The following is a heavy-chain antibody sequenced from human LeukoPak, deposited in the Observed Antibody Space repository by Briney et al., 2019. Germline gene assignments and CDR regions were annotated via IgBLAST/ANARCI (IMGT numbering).Heavy chain of an antibody. J-gene: IGHJ6*02. CDR1: GGSISNYY. Sequence: SETLSLTCTVSGGSISNYYWSWLRQPPGEGLEWIGYIYYSGSTSYNPSLKSRVTISVDMSKNQFSLYLSSVTAADTGVNYCRSEKGRYSSSWYHYYYYGMDVWGQGTTVTVSS. CDR2: IYYSGST. V-gene: IGHV4-59*01. D-gene: IGHD6-13*01. CDR3: RSEKGRYSSSWYHYYYYGMDV.